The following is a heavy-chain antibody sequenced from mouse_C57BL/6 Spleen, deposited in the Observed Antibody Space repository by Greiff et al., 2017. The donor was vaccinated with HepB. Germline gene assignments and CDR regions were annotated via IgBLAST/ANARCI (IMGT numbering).Heavy chain of an antibody. D-gene: IGHD2-1*01. Sequence: VQLQQSGAELVKPGASVKLSCTASGFNIKDYYMHWVKQRTEQGLEWIGRIDPEDGETKYAQKFQGKATVTADTSSNTSYLHLSSLTSKDTAVYYCARGGFYSAYWGQGTLVTVSA. CDR3: ARGGFYSAY. CDR1: GFNIKDYY. CDR2: IDPEDGET. J-gene: IGHJ3*01. V-gene: IGHV14-2*01.